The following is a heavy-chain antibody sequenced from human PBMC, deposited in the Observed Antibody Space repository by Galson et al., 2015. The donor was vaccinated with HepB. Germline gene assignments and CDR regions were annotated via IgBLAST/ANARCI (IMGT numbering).Heavy chain of an antibody. J-gene: IGHJ6*02. CDR1: GFTFSSYG. Sequence: LRLSCAASGFTFSSYGMHWVRQAPGKGLEWVAVIWYDGSNKYYADSVKGRFTSSRDNSKNTLYLQMNSLRAEDTAVYYCARDRDIVVVVAANHYGMDVWGQGTTVTVSS. V-gene: IGHV3-33*01. CDR3: ARDRDIVVVVAANHYGMDV. CDR2: IWYDGSNK. D-gene: IGHD2-15*01.